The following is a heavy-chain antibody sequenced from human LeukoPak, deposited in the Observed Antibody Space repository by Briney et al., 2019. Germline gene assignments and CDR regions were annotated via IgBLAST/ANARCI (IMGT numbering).Heavy chain of an antibody. CDR1: GGPFSGYY. CDR3: ARGHLGYCSSTSCYGYYFDY. J-gene: IGHJ4*02. D-gene: IGHD2-2*01. V-gene: IGHV4-34*01. CDR2: INHSGST. Sequence: PSETLSLTCAVYGGPFSGYYRSWIRQPPGKGLEWIGEINHSGSTNYNPSLKSRVTISVDTSKNQFSLKLSSVTAADTAVYYCARGHLGYCSSTSCYGYYFDYWGQGTLVTVSS.